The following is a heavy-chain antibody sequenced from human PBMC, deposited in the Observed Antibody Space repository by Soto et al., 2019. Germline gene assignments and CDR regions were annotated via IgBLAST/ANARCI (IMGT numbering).Heavy chain of an antibody. CDR2: INAGTVNT. V-gene: IGHV1-3*05. J-gene: IGHJ4*02. D-gene: IGHD6-13*01. Sequence: QVQLVQSGAEEKKPGASVKVSCKASGYTFTSYAMHWVRQAPGQRLEWMGWINAGTVNTKYSQKFQGRVTITRDTSASTAYMELSSLRSEDTAVYYCARGAAGFDYWGQGTLVTVSS. CDR3: ARGAAGFDY. CDR1: GYTFTSYA.